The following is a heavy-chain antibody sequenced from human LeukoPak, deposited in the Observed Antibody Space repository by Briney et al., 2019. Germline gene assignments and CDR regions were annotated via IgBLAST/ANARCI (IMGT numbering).Heavy chain of an antibody. V-gene: IGHV5-51*01. CDR3: ARPESCCWYGKSIIRPYWFDP. CDR2: IYPGDSDT. CDR1: GYRFTSYW. D-gene: IGHD6-19*01. J-gene: IGHJ5*02. Sequence: GESLKISCKGSGYRFTSYWIGWVRQMPGKGLEWMGIIYPGDSDTRYSPSFQGQVAISADKSISTAYLQWSSLKASDTAMYYCARPESCCWYGKSIIRPYWFDPWGQGTLVTVSS.